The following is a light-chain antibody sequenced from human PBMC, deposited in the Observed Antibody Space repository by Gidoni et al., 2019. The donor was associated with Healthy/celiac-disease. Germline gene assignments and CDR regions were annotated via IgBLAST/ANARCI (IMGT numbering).Light chain of an antibody. CDR1: QSVSSSY. J-gene: IGKJ5*01. CDR2: GAS. V-gene: IGKV3-20*01. Sequence: EIVLTQSPGTLSLSPGERANLSCRASQSVSSSYFAWYQQKPCQAPRLLIYGASSRATCIPDRFSGSGSGTDFTLTISRLEPEDFAVYYCQQYGSSPITFGQGTRLEIK. CDR3: QQYGSSPIT.